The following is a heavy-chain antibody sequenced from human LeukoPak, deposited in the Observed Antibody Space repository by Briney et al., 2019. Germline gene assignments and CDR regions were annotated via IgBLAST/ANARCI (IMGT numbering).Heavy chain of an antibody. V-gene: IGHV4-4*07. CDR3: ARGYDSSGRDYYYYMDV. CDR1: GGSINSYY. Sequence: SETLSLTCTVSGGSINSYYWTWSRQPAGKGLEWIGRMYTSGSSNYNPSLKSRVTISVNKSKNQFSLKLTSVTAADTAVYYCARGYDSSGRDYYYYMDVWGRGTTVTVS. J-gene: IGHJ6*03. CDR2: MYTSGSS. D-gene: IGHD3-22*01.